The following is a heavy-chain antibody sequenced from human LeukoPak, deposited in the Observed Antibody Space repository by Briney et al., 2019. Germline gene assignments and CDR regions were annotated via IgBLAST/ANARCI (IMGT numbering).Heavy chain of an antibody. V-gene: IGHV3-23*01. Sequence: GGTLRLSCAASGFTFSSYGMSWVRQAPGKGLEWVSAISGSGGSTYYADSVKGRFTISRDDSKNTLYLQMNSLRAEDTAVYYCAKVPPSGSGSFWGQGTLVTVSS. D-gene: IGHD3-10*01. CDR1: GFTFSSYG. CDR2: ISGSGGST. CDR3: AKVPPSGSGSF. J-gene: IGHJ4*02.